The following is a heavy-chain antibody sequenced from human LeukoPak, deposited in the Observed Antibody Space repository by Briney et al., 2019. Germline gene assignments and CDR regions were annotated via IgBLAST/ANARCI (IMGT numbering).Heavy chain of an antibody. D-gene: IGHD4-17*01. Sequence: SETLSLTCTVSGGSISSSLYYWGWIRQPPGKGLEWIESIYYSGSTYYNPSLKSRVTISVDTSKNQFSLKLTSVTAADTAVYYCARQRPKIVKHYGVPDYWGQGTLVTVSS. CDR2: IYYSGST. CDR1: GGSISSSLYY. J-gene: IGHJ4*02. CDR3: ARQRPKIVKHYGVPDY. V-gene: IGHV4-39*01.